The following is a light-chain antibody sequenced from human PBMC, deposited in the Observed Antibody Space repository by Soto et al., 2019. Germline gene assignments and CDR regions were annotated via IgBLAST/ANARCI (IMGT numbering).Light chain of an antibody. CDR1: QSISSW. Sequence: DIQMTQSPSTLSASVGDRVTITCRASQSISSWLAWYQQKPGKAPKLLIYKASSLESGVPSRFXXSGSGTEFTLTISSLQPDDFATYYCQQYNSYSLTWTFGQGTKVEIK. CDR3: QQYNSYSLTWT. CDR2: KAS. V-gene: IGKV1-5*03. J-gene: IGKJ1*01.